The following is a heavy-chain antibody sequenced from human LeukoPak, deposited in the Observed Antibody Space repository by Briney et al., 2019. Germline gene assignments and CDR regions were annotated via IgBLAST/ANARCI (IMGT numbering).Heavy chain of an antibody. CDR2: INHSGST. V-gene: IGHV4-34*01. CDR3: ARGRLPDPLDY. J-gene: IGHJ4*02. D-gene: IGHD6-25*01. CDR1: GGSFSGYY. Sequence: PSETLSLPCAVYGGSFSGYYWSWIRQPPGKGLEWIGEINHSGSTNYNPSLKSRVTISVDTSKNQFSLKLSSVTAADTAVYYCARGRLPDPLDYWGQGTLVTVSS.